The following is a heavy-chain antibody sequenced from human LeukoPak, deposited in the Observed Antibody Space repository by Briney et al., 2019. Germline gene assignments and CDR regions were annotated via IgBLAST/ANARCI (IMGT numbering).Heavy chain of an antibody. Sequence: GESLKISCKGSGYSFTSYWIGWVRQMPGKGLEWMGIIYPGDSDTRYSPSFQGQVTISADKSISTAYPQWSSLKASDTAMYYCARLPLAATTDYYFDYWGQGTLVTVSS. D-gene: IGHD2-15*01. CDR2: IYPGDSDT. V-gene: IGHV5-51*01. CDR3: ARLPLAATTDYYFDY. CDR1: GYSFTSYW. J-gene: IGHJ4*02.